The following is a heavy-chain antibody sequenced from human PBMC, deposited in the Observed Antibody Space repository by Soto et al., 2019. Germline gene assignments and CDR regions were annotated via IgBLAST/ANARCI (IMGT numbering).Heavy chain of an antibody. J-gene: IGHJ5*02. V-gene: IGHV3-7*03. Sequence: EVQLVESGGGLVQPGGSLRLSCAASGFTFSSYWMSWVRQAPGKGLEWVANIKQDGSEKYYVDSVKGRFTISRDNAKNSLYLEMNSLRAEDTAVYYWAGERDRTRGRSWFDPWGQGTLVTVSS. CDR1: GFTFSSYW. D-gene: IGHD1-1*01. CDR2: IKQDGSEK. CDR3: AGERDRTRGRSWFDP.